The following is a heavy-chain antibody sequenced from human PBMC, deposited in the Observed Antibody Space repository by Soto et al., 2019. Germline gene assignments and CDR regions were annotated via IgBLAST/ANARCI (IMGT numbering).Heavy chain of an antibody. V-gene: IGHV3-7*05. Sequence: EVQLVESGGGLVQPGGSLRLSCAASGFTFSSYWMSWVRQAPGKGLEWVSNIKQEGNEKFYVDSVKGRFTISRDNAKNSLFLQMNSLTAEDTAVYYCARVKSLAGEYWAQGTLVAVSS. D-gene: IGHD2-15*01. J-gene: IGHJ4*02. CDR3: ARVKSLAGEY. CDR1: GFTFSSYW. CDR2: IKQEGNEK.